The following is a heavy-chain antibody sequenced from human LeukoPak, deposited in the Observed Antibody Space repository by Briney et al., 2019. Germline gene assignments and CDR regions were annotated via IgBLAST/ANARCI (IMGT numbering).Heavy chain of an antibody. D-gene: IGHD3-16*02. CDR1: GYTFTGYY. CDR3: ARSGPKGGGRGFHYDEYIWGTYRPWVY. J-gene: IGHJ4*02. CDR2: INTNTGNP. V-gene: IGHV7-4-1*02. Sequence: GASVKVSCKASGYTFTGYYMHWVRQAPGQGLEWMGWINTNTGNPTYAQGFTGRFVFSLDTSVSTAYLQINRLKAEDTAVYFCARSGPKGGGRGFHYDEYIWGTYRPWVYWGQGSLVTVSS.